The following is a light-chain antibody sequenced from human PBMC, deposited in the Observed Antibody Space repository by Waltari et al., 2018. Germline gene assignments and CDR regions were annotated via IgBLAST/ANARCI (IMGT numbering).Light chain of an antibody. J-gene: IGLJ1*01. CDR2: KNY. CDR3: ASWDDRLSGYV. V-gene: IGLV1-47*01. Sequence: QSVLTQPPAASGTPGQRVTISCSGSRSNIGNNTVYWYQQFPGTAPKLLIYKNYERPSGVPDRFSGSRSGTSASLAISGLRSEDEADYYCASWDDRLSGYVFGPGTKVIVL. CDR1: RSNIGNNT.